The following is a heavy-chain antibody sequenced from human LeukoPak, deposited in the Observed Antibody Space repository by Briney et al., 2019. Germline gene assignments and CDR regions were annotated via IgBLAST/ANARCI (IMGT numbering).Heavy chain of an antibody. D-gene: IGHD6-13*01. CDR1: GGSISSYY. CDR2: IYTSGST. J-gene: IGHJ6*03. Sequence: SETLSLTCTVSGGSISSYYWSWIRQPAGKGLEWIGRIYTSGSTNYNPSLKSRVTMSVDTSKNQFSLKLNSVTPEDTAVYYCAKSIAAAGTPASHYYYYYYMDVWGKGATVTVSS. V-gene: IGHV4-4*07. CDR3: AKSIAAAGTPASHYYYYYYMDV.